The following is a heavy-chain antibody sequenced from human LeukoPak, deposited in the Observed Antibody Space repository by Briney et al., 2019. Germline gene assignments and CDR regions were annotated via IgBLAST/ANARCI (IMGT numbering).Heavy chain of an antibody. CDR3: VRERGLREYYFDY. J-gene: IGHJ4*02. CDR2: IIPIFGTA. V-gene: IGHV1-69*05. D-gene: IGHD3-16*01. Sequence: SVKVSCKASGGTFSSYAISWVRQAPGQGLEWMGRIIPIFGTANYAQKFQGRVTITTDESTSTAYMELSSLRSEDTAVYYCVRERGLREYYFDYWGQGTLVTVSS. CDR1: GGTFSSYA.